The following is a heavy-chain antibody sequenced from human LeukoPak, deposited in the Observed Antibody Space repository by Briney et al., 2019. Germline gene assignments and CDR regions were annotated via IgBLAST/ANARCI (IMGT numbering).Heavy chain of an antibody. CDR3: ARRLTQYDCFDP. V-gene: IGHV4-59*12. D-gene: IGHD2-2*01. CDR1: GDSLSNYY. J-gene: IGHJ5*02. Sequence: SKTLSLTCTVSGDSLSNYYWSWIRQPPGKGLEWIGYIYYSGSTKYNPSLKSRVTVSVDTSKNQFSLHLNSVTPEDTAVYYCARRLTQYDCFDPWGQGILVTVSS. CDR2: IYYSGST.